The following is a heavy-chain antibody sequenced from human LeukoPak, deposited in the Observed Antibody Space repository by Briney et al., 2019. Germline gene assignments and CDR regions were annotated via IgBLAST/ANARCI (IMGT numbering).Heavy chain of an antibody. CDR1: GGSISTYY. J-gene: IGHJ4*02. D-gene: IGHD2-2*01. CDR2: IYHSGST. CDR3: AGDCSSTSCNLPVDY. Sequence: SETLSLTCTVSGGSISTYYWNWIRQPPGKGLEWIGYIYHSGSTNYNPSLQSRVTISVDTSKNQFSLKLSSVTVADTAVYYCAGDCSSTSCNLPVDYWGQGTLVTVSS. V-gene: IGHV4-59*12.